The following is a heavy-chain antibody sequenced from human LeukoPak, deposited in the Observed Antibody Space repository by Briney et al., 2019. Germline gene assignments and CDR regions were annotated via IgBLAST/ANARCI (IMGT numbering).Heavy chain of an antibody. CDR2: IWFDGGKI. V-gene: IGHV3-33*01. CDR1: GFPFSSYA. CDR3: ARDFTNIRGGGYFDN. Sequence: PWGSLRLSCAASGFPFSSYAMHWLRQAPGKGLEWVAVIWFDGGKIYYADSVKGRFTISRDNSKNTVYLQVNSLRVEDTAVYHCARDFTNIRGGGYFDNWGQGTLVTVSS. J-gene: IGHJ4*02. D-gene: IGHD2/OR15-2a*01.